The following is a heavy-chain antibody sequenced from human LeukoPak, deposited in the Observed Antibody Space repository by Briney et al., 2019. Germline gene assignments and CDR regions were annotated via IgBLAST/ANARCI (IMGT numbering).Heavy chain of an antibody. D-gene: IGHD2-2*01. CDR1: GGSFSGYY. J-gene: IGHJ4*02. V-gene: IGHV4-34*01. Sequence: PSETLSLTCAVYGGSFSGYYWSWIRQPPRKGLEWIGEINHSGSTNYNPSLKSRVTISVDTSKNQFSLKLSSVTAADTAVYYCASGGRLGYCSSTSCYRNYKFDYWGQGTLVTVSS. CDR2: INHSGST. CDR3: ASGGRLGYCSSTSCYRNYKFDY.